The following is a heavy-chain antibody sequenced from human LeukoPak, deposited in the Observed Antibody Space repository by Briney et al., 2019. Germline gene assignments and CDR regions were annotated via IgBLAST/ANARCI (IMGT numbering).Heavy chain of an antibody. CDR1: GFTFSSYA. Sequence: GGSLRLSCAASGFTFSSYAMSWVRRAPGRGLEWVSAIGGSGDSTYYADSVKGRFTISRDNSKNTLYLQMNSLRADDTAVYYCAKDDYGGNPGAFDIWGQGTMVTVSS. V-gene: IGHV3-23*01. CDR2: IGGSGDST. CDR3: AKDDYGGNPGAFDI. J-gene: IGHJ3*02. D-gene: IGHD4-23*01.